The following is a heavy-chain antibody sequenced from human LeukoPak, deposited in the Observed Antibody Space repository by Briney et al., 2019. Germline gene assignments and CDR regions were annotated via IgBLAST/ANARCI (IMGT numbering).Heavy chain of an antibody. Sequence: SETLSLTCAVYGGSFRGYYWSWIRQPPGKGLEWIGEINHSGSTNYNPSLKSRVTISVDTSKNQFSLKLSSVTAADTAVYYCARVDPDSSSTLEVFDYWGQGTLVTVSS. D-gene: IGHD6-6*01. J-gene: IGHJ4*02. CDR2: INHSGST. V-gene: IGHV4-34*01. CDR3: ARVDPDSSSTLEVFDY. CDR1: GGSFRGYY.